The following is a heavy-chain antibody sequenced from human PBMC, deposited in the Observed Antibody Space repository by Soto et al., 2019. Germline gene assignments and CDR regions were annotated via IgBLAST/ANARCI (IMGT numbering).Heavy chain of an antibody. CDR1: GYTFTSYA. V-gene: IGHV1-3*01. J-gene: IGHJ5*02. Sequence: QVQLVQSGAEVKKPGASVKVSCKASGYTFTSYAMHWVRQAPGQRLEWMGWINAGNGNTKYSQKFQGRVTITRDTSASTAYMELSSLRSEDTAVYYCARDVVAAALGRAGRGWFDPWGQGTLVTVSS. CDR3: ARDVVAAALGRAGRGWFDP. CDR2: INAGNGNT. D-gene: IGHD6-13*01.